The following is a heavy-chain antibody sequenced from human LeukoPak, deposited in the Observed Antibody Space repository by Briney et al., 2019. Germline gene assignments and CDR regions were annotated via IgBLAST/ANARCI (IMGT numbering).Heavy chain of an antibody. CDR1: GGSFSSYY. Sequence: SETLSLTCAVYGGSFSSYYWSWIRQPPGKGLEWIGYIYYSGSTNYNPSLKSRVTISVDTSKNQFSLKLSSVTAADTAVYYCARERYYYDSSGPLHYFDYWGQGTLVTVSS. CDR3: ARERYYYDSSGPLHYFDY. J-gene: IGHJ4*02. CDR2: IYYSGST. D-gene: IGHD3-22*01. V-gene: IGHV4-59*01.